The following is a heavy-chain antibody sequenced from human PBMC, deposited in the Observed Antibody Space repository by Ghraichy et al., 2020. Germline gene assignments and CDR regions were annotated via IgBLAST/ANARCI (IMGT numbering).Heavy chain of an antibody. CDR3: TRHGSSPTYYYDHSGPTPVDY. D-gene: IGHD3-22*01. V-gene: IGHV3-73*01. Sequence: GGSLRLPCAASGFTFSGSAMDWVRQASGKGLEWVGRIRSKANSYATEYAESVKGRFTISRDDSKNTAFLQMNSLKTEDTAVYYCTRHGSSPTYYYDHSGPTPVDYWGQGTLVTVSS. J-gene: IGHJ4*02. CDR2: IRSKANSYAT. CDR1: GFTFSGSA.